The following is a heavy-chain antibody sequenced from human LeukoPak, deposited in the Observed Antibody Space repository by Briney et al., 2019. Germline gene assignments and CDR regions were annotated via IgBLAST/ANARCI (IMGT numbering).Heavy chain of an antibody. V-gene: IGHV3-7*01. CDR1: GFTFSNSW. CDR2: IKPDGSAQ. D-gene: IGHD1-26*01. CDR3: ARSRGSYPDY. J-gene: IGHJ4*02. Sequence: PGGSLRLSCAASGFTFSNSWMSWVRQAPGKGLEWVATIKPDGSAQYYVDSVKGRFTISRDNAKNSLYLQMNSLRAEDTAVYYCARSRGSYPDYWGQGTLVTVSS.